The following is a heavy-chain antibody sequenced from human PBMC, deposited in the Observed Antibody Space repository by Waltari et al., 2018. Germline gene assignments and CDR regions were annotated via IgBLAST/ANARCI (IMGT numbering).Heavy chain of an antibody. CDR2: IYYSGST. J-gene: IGHJ3*02. CDR3: ALSATRAGSDAFDI. V-gene: IGHV4-39*01. D-gene: IGHD6-25*01. CDR1: GGSISSSSYY. Sequence: QLQLQESGPGLVKPSETLSLTCTVSGGSISSSSYYWGWIRQPPGKGLEWIGSIYYSGSTYYNPSLKSRVTISVDTSKNQFSLKLSSVTAADTAVYYCALSATRAGSDAFDIWGQGTMVTVSS.